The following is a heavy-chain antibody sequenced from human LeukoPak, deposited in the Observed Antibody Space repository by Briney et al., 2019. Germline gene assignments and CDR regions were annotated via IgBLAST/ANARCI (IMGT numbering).Heavy chain of an antibody. Sequence: PSETLSLTCTVSGGSISSGDYYWSWIRQPPGKGLEWIGYIYYSGSTYYNPSLKSRVTISVDTSKNQFSLKLSSVTAADTAVYYCARVNYYDSSGYYYYFDYWGQGTLVTVSS. D-gene: IGHD3-22*01. CDR3: ARVNYYDSSGYYYYFDY. V-gene: IGHV4-30-4*01. CDR2: IYYSGST. CDR1: GGSISSGDYY. J-gene: IGHJ4*02.